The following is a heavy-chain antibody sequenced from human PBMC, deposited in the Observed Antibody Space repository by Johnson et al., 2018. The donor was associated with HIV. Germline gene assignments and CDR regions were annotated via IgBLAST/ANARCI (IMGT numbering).Heavy chain of an antibody. V-gene: IGHV3-7*01. CDR1: GFTFTTYG. CDR3: ARVGQLARTHAFDI. Sequence: VQLVESGGGVVQPGGSLRLSCAASGFTFTTYGMHWVRQAPGKGLEWVAKIKQDGSEKYYVDSVKGRFTISRDNAKNSLYLQMNSLRAEDTAVYYCARVGQLARTHAFDIWGQGTMVTVSS. D-gene: IGHD6-13*01. J-gene: IGHJ3*02. CDR2: IKQDGSEK.